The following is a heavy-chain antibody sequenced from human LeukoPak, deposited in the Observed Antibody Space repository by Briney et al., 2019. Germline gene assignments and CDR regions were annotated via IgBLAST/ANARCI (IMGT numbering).Heavy chain of an antibody. J-gene: IGHJ4*02. V-gene: IGHV4-59*01. CDR3: ARGYSSSWYSPLFYFDY. CDR1: GGSISSYY. CDR2: IYYSGST. D-gene: IGHD6-13*01. Sequence: SETLSLTCTVSGGSISSYYWSWIRQPPGKGLEWIGYIYYSGSTSYNPSLKSRVTISVDTSKNQFSLKLSSVTAADTAVYYCARGYSSSWYSPLFYFDYWGQGTLVTVSS.